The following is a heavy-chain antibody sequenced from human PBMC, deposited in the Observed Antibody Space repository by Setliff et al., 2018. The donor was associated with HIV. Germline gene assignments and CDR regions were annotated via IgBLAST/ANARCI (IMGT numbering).Heavy chain of an antibody. CDR1: GFTFSSYA. CDR3: ARDLFPYYHDSRPYYPPAY. Sequence: PGGSLRLSCAASGFTFSSYAMSWIRQAPGKGLEWVSSLSGTSSTIYLADSVKGRFTISRDNAQNSLYLHMNSLRAEDTAMYYCARDLFPYYHDSRPYYPPAYWGQGTLVTVSS. V-gene: IGHV3-11*01. D-gene: IGHD3-22*01. CDR2: LSGTSSTI. J-gene: IGHJ4*02.